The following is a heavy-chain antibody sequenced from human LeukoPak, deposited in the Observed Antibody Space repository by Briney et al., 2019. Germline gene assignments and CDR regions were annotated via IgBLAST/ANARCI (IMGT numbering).Heavy chain of an antibody. J-gene: IGHJ4*02. Sequence: SETLSLTCTVSGGSISSYYWSWIRQPPGKGLEWIGYIYYSGSTNYNPSLKSRVTISVVTSKNQFSLKLSSVTAADTAVYYCARATKYASDYWGQGTLVTVSS. CDR1: GGSISSYY. CDR2: IYYSGST. CDR3: ARATKYASDY. D-gene: IGHD2-2*01. V-gene: IGHV4-59*01.